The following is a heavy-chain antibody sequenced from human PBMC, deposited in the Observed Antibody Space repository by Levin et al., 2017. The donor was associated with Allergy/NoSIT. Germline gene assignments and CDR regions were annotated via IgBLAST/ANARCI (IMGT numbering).Heavy chain of an antibody. CDR3: ARDGTTSPAWDPVKGGWFHS. J-gene: IGHJ5*01. Sequence: SCAASGFTFTTYAMHWVRQSPGKGLEWVAVVSYDGSNKYYADSVKGRFTISRDNSKSTLYLQVSLLRAEDTAVYYCARDGTTSPAWDPVKGGWFHSWGQGALVTVSS. V-gene: IGHV3-30*04. CDR2: VSYDGSNK. CDR1: GFTFTTYA. D-gene: IGHD1-14*01.